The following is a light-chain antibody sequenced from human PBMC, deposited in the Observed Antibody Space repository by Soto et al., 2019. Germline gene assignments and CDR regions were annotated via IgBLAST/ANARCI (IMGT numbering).Light chain of an antibody. J-gene: IGKJ4*01. Sequence: IVLTQSPPTLSLSPCEKATFSCRASHSISSYLARYQQKPGQPPRLLIYGASTRATGIPARFSGSGSGTEFTLTISSLEPEDFAVYYCQHRSNWPLTFGGGAKVDIK. CDR2: GAS. CDR1: HSISSY. V-gene: IGKV3-11*01. CDR3: QHRSNWPLT.